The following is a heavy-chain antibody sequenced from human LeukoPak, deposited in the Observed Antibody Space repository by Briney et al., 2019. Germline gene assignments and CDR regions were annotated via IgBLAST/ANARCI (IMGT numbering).Heavy chain of an antibody. CDR1: GYTFTSYY. J-gene: IGHJ4*02. D-gene: IGHD1-26*01. V-gene: IGHV1-46*01. Sequence: GASVKVSCTASGYTFTSYYMHWVRQAPGQGLEWMGIINPSGGSTSYAQKFQGRVTMTRDTSTSTVYMELSSLRSEDTAVYYCADNSGSYYDALGYWGQGTLVTVSS. CDR3: ADNSGSYYDALGY. CDR2: INPSGGST.